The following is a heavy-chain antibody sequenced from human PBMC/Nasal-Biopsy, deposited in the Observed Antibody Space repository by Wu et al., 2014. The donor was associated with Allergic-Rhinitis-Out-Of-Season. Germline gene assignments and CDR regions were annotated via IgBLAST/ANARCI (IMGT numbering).Heavy chain of an antibody. V-gene: IGHV4-39*02. CDR2: IYYTGNT. CDR3: AAIQRSQTTAGVYFDY. D-gene: IGHD1-1*01. Sequence: QPPVKGLEWIGAIYYTGNTYSNSSLKGRLTMSLDTSKNHFSLKLTSVTAADTAVYYCAAIQRSQTTAGVYFDYWGQGVLVTVSS. J-gene: IGHJ4*02.